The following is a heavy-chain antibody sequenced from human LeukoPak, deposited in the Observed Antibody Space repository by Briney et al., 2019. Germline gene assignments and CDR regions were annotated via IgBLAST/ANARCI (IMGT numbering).Heavy chain of an antibody. CDR2: ISYDGSNK. CDR3: ARDPGWRGATDFDY. CDR1: GFTFSSYA. J-gene: IGHJ4*02. Sequence: GGSLRLSCAASGFTFSSYAMHWVRQAPGKGLEWVAVISYDGSNKYYADSVKGRFTISRDNSKNTLYLQMNSLRAEDTAVYYCARDPGWRGATDFDYWGQGTLVTVSS. D-gene: IGHD1-26*01. V-gene: IGHV3-30*04.